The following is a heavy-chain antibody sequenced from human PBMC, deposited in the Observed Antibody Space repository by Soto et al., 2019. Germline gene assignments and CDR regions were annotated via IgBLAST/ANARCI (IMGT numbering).Heavy chain of an antibody. Sequence: QVQLQESGPGLVKPSQTLSLTCTVSGGSISSGGYYWSWIRQHPGKGLEWTGYIYYSGSTYYNPSLKSRVAISVDTSKNQFSLKLSSVTAADTAVYYCARFWRGPAAIYYYYGMDVWGQGTTVTVSS. D-gene: IGHD2-2*01. CDR3: ARFWRGPAAIYYYYGMDV. J-gene: IGHJ6*02. CDR2: IYYSGST. V-gene: IGHV4-31*03. CDR1: GGSISSGGYY.